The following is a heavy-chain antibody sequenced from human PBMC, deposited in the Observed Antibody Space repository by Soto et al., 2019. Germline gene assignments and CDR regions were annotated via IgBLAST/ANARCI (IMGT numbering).Heavy chain of an antibody. CDR1: GYNLTNHG. CDR3: ARGYYDYSWGTYRTNDAFDI. J-gene: IGHJ3*02. D-gene: IGHD3-16*02. V-gene: IGHV1-18*04. Sequence: AQLMQSGPEVRKPGASVKVSCRASGYNLTNHGISWVRQAPGQGLEWMGWINPYDGETEYVARFQGRVSMSAAASTTTAYLDLRSLRSDDTAVYYCARGYYDYSWGTYRTNDAFDIWGQGTTVTVSS. CDR2: INPYDGET.